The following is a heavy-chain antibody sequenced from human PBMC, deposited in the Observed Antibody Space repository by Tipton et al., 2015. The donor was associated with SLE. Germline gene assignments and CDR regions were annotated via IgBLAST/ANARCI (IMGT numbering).Heavy chain of an antibody. J-gene: IGHJ4*02. CDR3: AKKGRMSSSSGEFDY. D-gene: IGHD6-6*01. V-gene: IGHV3-9*01. CDR2: ISWNSGSI. Sequence: SLRLSCAASGFTFDDYAMHWVRQAPGKGLEWVSGISWNSGSIGYADSVKGRFTISRDNAKNSLYLQMNSLRAEDTALYYCAKKGRMSSSSGEFDYWGQGTLVTVSS. CDR1: GFTFDDYA.